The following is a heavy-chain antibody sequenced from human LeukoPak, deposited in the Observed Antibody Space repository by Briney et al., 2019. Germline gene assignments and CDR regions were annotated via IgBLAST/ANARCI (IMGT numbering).Heavy chain of an antibody. D-gene: IGHD2-2*01. CDR2: ISWDGGST. CDR3: AVGYCRSTSCYDAFDI. Sequence: PGGSLRLSCAASGFTFDDYAMHWVRQAPGKGLEWVALISWDGGSTYYADSVKGRFTISRDNSKNSLYLQMNSLRAEDTALYYCAVGYCRSTSCYDAFDIWGQGTMVTVSS. CDR1: GFTFDDYA. V-gene: IGHV3-43D*03. J-gene: IGHJ3*02.